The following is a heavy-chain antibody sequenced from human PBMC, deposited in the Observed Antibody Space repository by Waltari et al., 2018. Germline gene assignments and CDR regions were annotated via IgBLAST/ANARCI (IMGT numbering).Heavy chain of an antibody. D-gene: IGHD3-22*01. CDR3: ARSSGYYSFSY. CDR2: IFHSGKT. V-gene: IGHV4-38-2*01. J-gene: IGHJ4*02. CDR1: GYSLRGYF. Sequence: QVQMQESGPGLVKPSETLSLNCDVSGYSLRGYFWGWIRQPPGKGLEWIGSIFHSGKTYYNPSLKSRVTLSVDTSKNQISLKLSSVTAADTAVYYCARSSGYYSFSYWGQGTLVTVSS.